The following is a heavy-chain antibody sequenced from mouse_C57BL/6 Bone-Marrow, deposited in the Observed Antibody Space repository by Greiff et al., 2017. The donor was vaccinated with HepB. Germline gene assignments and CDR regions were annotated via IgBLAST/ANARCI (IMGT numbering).Heavy chain of an antibody. Sequence: EVKLMESGGGLVQPKGSLKLSCAASGFSFNTYAMNWVRQAPGKGLEWVARIRSKSNNYATYYADSVKDRFTISRDDSESMLYLQMNNLKTEDTAMYYCVTDYGDYFDYWGQGTTLTVSS. V-gene: IGHV10-1*01. CDR2: IRSKSNNYAT. CDR1: GFSFNTYA. J-gene: IGHJ2*01. CDR3: VTDYGDYFDY. D-gene: IGHD2-4*01.